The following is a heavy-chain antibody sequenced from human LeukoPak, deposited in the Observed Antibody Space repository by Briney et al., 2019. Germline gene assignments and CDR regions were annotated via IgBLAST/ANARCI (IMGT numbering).Heavy chain of an antibody. CDR3: ARGNVVVVAATGFGDY. Sequence: ASVKVSCKASGYTFTSYAMHWVRQAPGQRLEWMGWINAGNGNTKYSQKFQGRVTITRDTSASTAYMELSSLRSEDTAVDYCARGNVVVVAATGFGDYWGQGTLVTVSS. CDR1: GYTFTSYA. V-gene: IGHV1-3*01. J-gene: IGHJ4*02. CDR2: INAGNGNT. D-gene: IGHD2-15*01.